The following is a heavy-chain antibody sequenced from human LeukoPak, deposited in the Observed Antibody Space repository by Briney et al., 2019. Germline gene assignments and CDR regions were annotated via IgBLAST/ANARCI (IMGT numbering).Heavy chain of an antibody. CDR2: MNPNSGNT. D-gene: IGHD3-22*01. Sequence: ASVKVSCKASGYTFTSYDINWVRQATGQGLEWMGRMNPNSGNTGYAQKFQGRVTMTRNTSISTAYMELSSLRSEDTAVYYCARGPIHYYDSSGRFDPWGQGTLVTVSS. CDR3: ARGPIHYYDSSGRFDP. CDR1: GYTFTSYD. J-gene: IGHJ5*02. V-gene: IGHV1-8*01.